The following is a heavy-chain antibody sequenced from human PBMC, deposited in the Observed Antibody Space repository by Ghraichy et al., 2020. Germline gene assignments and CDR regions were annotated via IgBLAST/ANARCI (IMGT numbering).Heavy chain of an antibody. D-gene: IGHD2-15*01. J-gene: IGHJ6*02. CDR2: IKLDGSEK. CDR3: ARGHCSGVSCYPYYGMDV. Sequence: GGSLRLSCAASGFTFSNYWMSWVRQAPGKGLEWVASIKLDGSEKFYVDSVKDRFTISRDNAKNSLFLQINSLRAEDTAVYYCARGHCSGVSCYPYYGMDVWGQGTTVTVSS. V-gene: IGHV3-7*03. CDR1: GFTFSNYW.